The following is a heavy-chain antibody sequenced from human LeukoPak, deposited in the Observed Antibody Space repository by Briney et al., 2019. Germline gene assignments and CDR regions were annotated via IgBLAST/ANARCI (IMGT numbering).Heavy chain of an antibody. D-gene: IGHD6-13*01. CDR2: MNPNSGNT. CDR1: GYTFTSYD. J-gene: IGHJ5*01. Sequence: GASVKVSCKASGYTFTSYDINWVRQATGQGLEWMGWMNPNSGNTAYAQKFQGRITMTRDTSISTAYMELSSLTSEDTAVYYCARGVLAAADTYNWFDPWGQGTLVTVSS. CDR3: ARGVLAAADTYNWFDP. V-gene: IGHV1-8*01.